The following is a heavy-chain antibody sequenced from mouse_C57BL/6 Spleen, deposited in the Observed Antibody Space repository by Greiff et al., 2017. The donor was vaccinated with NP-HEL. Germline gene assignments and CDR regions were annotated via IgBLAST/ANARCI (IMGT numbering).Heavy chain of an antibody. J-gene: IGHJ2*01. Sequence: EVKLVESEGGLVQPGSSMKLSCTASGFTFSDYYMAWVRQVPEKGLEWVANINYDGSSPYYLASLKSRFIISRDNAKNILYLQMSSLKSEDTATYYCAREVHYGSSYFDYWGQGTTLTVSS. CDR2: INYDGSSP. D-gene: IGHD1-1*01. CDR1: GFTFSDYY. CDR3: AREVHYGSSYFDY. V-gene: IGHV5-16*01.